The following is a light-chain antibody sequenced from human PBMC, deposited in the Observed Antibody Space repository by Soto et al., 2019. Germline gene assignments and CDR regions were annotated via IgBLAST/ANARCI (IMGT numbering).Light chain of an antibody. V-gene: IGKV1-5*03. CDR2: EAS. CDR3: QQYNSYSTWT. J-gene: IGKJ1*01. CDR1: QGISNW. Sequence: DIQMTQSPATLSASVGDRVTLACRASQGISNWLAWYQLKPGKPPKLLIHEASNLQSGVPSTFSGSGSGTDFTLTISSLQPDDFATYYCQQYNSYSTWTFGQGTKVDI.